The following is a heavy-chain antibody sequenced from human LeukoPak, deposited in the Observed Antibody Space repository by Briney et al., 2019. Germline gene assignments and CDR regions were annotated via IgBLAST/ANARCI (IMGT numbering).Heavy chain of an antibody. D-gene: IGHD3-22*01. Sequence: ASVKVSCKASGYTFSSYYIHWVRQAPGQGLEWMGIINPSGVITSYAQKFQGRVTMTRDTSTSTVYMELSSLGSEDTAVYYCATDSSGFYYFDYWGQGTLVTVPS. CDR2: INPSGVIT. J-gene: IGHJ4*02. CDR1: GYTFSSYY. CDR3: ATDSSGFYYFDY. V-gene: IGHV1-46*01.